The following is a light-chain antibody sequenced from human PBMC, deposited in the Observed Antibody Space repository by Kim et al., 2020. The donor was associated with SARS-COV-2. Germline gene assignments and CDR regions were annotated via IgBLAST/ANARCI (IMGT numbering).Light chain of an antibody. J-gene: IGLJ3*02. V-gene: IGLV3-19*01. Sequence: ALGQTVRITCQGDSLRSYYASWYQQKPGQAPVLVIHGENNRPSGIPDRFSGSSSGNTASLTITGAQAEDEADYYCNSRDSSGNRWVFGGGTQLTVL. CDR2: GEN. CDR3: NSRDSSGNRWV. CDR1: SLRSYY.